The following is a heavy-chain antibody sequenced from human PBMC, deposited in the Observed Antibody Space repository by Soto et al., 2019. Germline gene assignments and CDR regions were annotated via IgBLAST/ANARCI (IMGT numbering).Heavy chain of an antibody. J-gene: IGHJ4*02. Sequence: QVQLVQSGAEVKKPGSSVKVSCKASGGTFSSYAISWVRQAPGQGLEWMGGIIPIFGTANYAQKFQGRVTITADESTGTAYMELSSLRSEYTAVYYCAGEKAAAGKKLYYFDYWGQGTLVTVSS. CDR2: IIPIFGTA. V-gene: IGHV1-69*01. D-gene: IGHD6-13*01. CDR3: AGEKAAAGKKLYYFDY. CDR1: GGTFSSYA.